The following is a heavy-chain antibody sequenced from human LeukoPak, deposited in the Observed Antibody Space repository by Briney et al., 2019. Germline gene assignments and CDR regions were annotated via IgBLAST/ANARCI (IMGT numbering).Heavy chain of an antibody. V-gene: IGHV4-59*01. Sequence: SETLSLTRTVSGGSISSYFWSWIRQPPGKGLEWIGYIYYSGSTNYNPSLKSRVTISVDRSKNQFSLKLSSVTAADTAVYYCARVSEISPSYYYDSSGYYYFDYWGQGTLVTVSS. CDR1: GGSISSYF. CDR2: IYYSGST. D-gene: IGHD3-22*01. J-gene: IGHJ4*02. CDR3: ARVSEISPSYYYDSSGYYYFDY.